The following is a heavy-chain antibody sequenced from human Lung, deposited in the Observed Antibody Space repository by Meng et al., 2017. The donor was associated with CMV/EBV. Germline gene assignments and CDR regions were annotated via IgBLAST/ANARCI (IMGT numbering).Heavy chain of an antibody. J-gene: IGHJ4*02. CDR3: ATDQQYSSSIY. D-gene: IGHD6-6*01. V-gene: IGHV4-39*07. CDR1: GDSISSSSYY. CDR2: IYYSGST. Sequence: SETLSLTCTVSGDSISSSSYYWGWIRQPPGKGLEWIGSIYYSGSTNYNPSLKSRATISIDTSKNQLSLKLSSVTAADTAVYYCATDQQYSSSIYWGQGTLVTVSS.